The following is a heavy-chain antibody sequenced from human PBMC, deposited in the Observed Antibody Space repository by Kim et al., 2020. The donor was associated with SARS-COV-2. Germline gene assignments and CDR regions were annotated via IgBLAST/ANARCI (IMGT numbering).Heavy chain of an antibody. J-gene: IGHJ4*02. CDR2: INHSGST. V-gene: IGHV4-34*01. CDR1: GGSFSGYY. D-gene: IGHD3-22*01. Sequence: SETLSLTCAVYGGSFSGYYWSWIRQPPGKGLEWIGEINHSGSTNYNPSLKSRVTISVDTSKNQFSLKLSSVTAADTAVYYCARVSSGYYSRRGFDYWGQGTRVTVSS. CDR3: ARVSSGYYSRRGFDY.